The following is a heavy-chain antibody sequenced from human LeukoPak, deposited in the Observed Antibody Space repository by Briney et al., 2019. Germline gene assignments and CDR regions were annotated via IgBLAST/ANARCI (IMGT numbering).Heavy chain of an antibody. D-gene: IGHD3-10*01. V-gene: IGHV4-4*07. CDR3: AREVYYYGSGSYFNY. Sequence: SETLSLTCTVSGGSISSYYWSWIRQPAGKGLEWIERIYTSGSTNYNPSLKSRVTMSVDTSKNQFSLKLSSVTAADTAVYYCAREVYYYGSGSYFNYWGQGTLVTVSS. CDR1: GGSISSYY. J-gene: IGHJ4*02. CDR2: IYTSGST.